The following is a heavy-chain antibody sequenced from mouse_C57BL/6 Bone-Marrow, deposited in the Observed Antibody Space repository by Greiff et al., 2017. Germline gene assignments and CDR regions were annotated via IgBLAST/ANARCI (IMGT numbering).Heavy chain of an antibody. CDR2: IRNKANGYTT. V-gene: IGHV7-3*01. D-gene: IGHD1-1*01. CDR3: ARGLTTVADY. J-gene: IGHJ2*01. Sequence: EVHLVESGGGLVQPGGSLSLSCAASGFTFTDYYMSWVRQPPGKALEWLGFIRNKANGYTTEYSASVKGRFTISRDNSQSILYLQMNALRAEDSATYYCARGLTTVADYWGQGTTLTVSS. CDR1: GFTFTDYY.